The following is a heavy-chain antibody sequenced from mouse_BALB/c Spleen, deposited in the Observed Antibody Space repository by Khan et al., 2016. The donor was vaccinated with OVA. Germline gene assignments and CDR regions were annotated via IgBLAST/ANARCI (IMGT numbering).Heavy chain of an antibody. V-gene: IGHV9-3-1*01. CDR2: INTYTGEP. CDR3: ARPPYFSYVMAY. J-gene: IGHJ4*01. CDR1: GYTFTNYG. Sequence: QVQLQQSGPELKKPGETVKISCKASGYTFTNYGMNWVKQAPGKGLKWMGWINTYTGEPTYADDFKGRFAFSLETSTSTAYLQINNLKNEDTDTYCCARPPYFSYVMAYWGQGTSVTVSS.